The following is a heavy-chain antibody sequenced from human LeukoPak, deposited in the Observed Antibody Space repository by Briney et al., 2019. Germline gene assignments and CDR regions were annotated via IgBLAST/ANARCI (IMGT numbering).Heavy chain of an antibody. CDR1: GFTFSSYS. V-gene: IGHV3-48*01. J-gene: IGHJ4*02. CDR3: ARDLTLLGGATYWRGIFDY. Sequence: GGSLRLSRAASGFTFSSYSMNWVRQAPGKGLEWVSYISSSSSTIYYADSVKGRFTISRDNAKNSLYLQMNSLRAEDTAVYYCARDLTLLGGATYWRGIFDYWGQGTLVTVSS. D-gene: IGHD1-26*01. CDR2: ISSSSSTI.